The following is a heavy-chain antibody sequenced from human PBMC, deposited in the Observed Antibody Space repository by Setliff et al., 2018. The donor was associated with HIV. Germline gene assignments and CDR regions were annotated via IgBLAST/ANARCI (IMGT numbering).Heavy chain of an antibody. D-gene: IGHD5-12*01. CDR2: IYYSGST. J-gene: IGHJ6*03. Sequence: SETLSLTCTVSGYSISSGYYWGGIRQPPGKGLEWIGRIYYSGSTYYNPSLKSRVTISVDTSKNQFSLKLSSVTAADTAVYYCARQGGYSGYGFYYYYYYMDVWGKGTTVTVSS. CDR1: GYSISSGYY. CDR3: ARQGGYSGYGFYYYYYYMDV. V-gene: IGHV4-38-2*02.